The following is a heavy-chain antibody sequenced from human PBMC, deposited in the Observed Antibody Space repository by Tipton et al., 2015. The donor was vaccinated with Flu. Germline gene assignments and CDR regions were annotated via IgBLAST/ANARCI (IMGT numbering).Heavy chain of an antibody. CDR3: VRQPTIAAAGAYFDY. D-gene: IGHD6-13*01. CDR2: IYVGDSDT. CDR1: GYSFTDYW. V-gene: IGHV5-51*01. Sequence: VQLVQSGAEVKKPGESLKISCKGSGYSFTDYWIGWVRQMPGKGLEWMGIIYVGDSDTRYSPSFQGHVTISADKSNSTAYLQWSSLKDSDTAVYYCVRQPTIAAAGAYFDYWGQGALVTVSS. J-gene: IGHJ4*02.